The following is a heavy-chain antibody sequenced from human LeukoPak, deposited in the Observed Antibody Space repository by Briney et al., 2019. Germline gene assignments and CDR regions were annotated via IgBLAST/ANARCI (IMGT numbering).Heavy chain of an antibody. Sequence: PGGSLRLSCAVSGFTFIMHEMTCVRQAPGKGLEWVSAISGNGGATYYADSLRGRFTISRDNSKNALYLQLTSLRPEDTAVYFCAKFLHGFPFHHWGLGPLVTVSS. V-gene: IGHV3-23*01. D-gene: IGHD2/OR15-2a*01. CDR2: ISGNGGAT. CDR3: AKFLHGFPFHH. J-gene: IGHJ1*01. CDR1: GFTFIMHE.